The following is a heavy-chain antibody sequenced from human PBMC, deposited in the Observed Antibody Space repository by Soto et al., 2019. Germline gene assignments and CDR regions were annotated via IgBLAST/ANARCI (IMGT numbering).Heavy chain of an antibody. CDR3: ARGPQSGDIGMVRSYFDY. J-gene: IGHJ4*02. CDR1: GFTFSKYS. V-gene: IGHV3-21*01. CDR2: ISSRSTYI. Sequence: PGGSLRLSCAASGFTFSKYSVNWVRQAPGKGLEWVSSISSRSTYIFYADSVKGRFTISRDNAKNSLYLQMNSLRAEDTGVYYCARGPQSGDIGMVRSYFDYWGQGILVTVSS. D-gene: IGHD5-18*01.